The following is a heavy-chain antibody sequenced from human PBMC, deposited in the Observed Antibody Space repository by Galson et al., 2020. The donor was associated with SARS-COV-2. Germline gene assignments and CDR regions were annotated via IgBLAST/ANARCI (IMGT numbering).Heavy chain of an antibody. CDR1: GFTFSSYG. Sequence: TGGSLRLSCAASGFTFSSYGMHWVRQAPGKGLEWVAVISYDGSNKYYADSVKGQFTISRDNSKNTLYLQMNSLRAEDTAVYYCAKDSVYYDILTGYFSRPENYYYYGMDVWGQGTAVTVSS. CDR3: AKDSVYYDILTGYFSRPENYYYYGMDV. D-gene: IGHD3-9*01. V-gene: IGHV3-30*18. J-gene: IGHJ6*02. CDR2: ISYDGSNK.